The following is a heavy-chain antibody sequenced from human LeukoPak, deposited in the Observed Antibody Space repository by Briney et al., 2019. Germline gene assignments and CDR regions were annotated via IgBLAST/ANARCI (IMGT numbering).Heavy chain of an antibody. D-gene: IGHD2-15*01. CDR3: ARAVGPFDY. CDR1: GFTFSTYG. J-gene: IGHJ4*02. Sequence: GRSLRLCCAASGFTFSTYGMHWVRQAPGKGLEWVAVIWNDGSNKYYGDSVKGRFTISRDNSKSTLYLQMNSLRTGDTAVYYCARAVGPFDYWGQGTLVTVSS. V-gene: IGHV3-33*01. CDR2: IWNDGSNK.